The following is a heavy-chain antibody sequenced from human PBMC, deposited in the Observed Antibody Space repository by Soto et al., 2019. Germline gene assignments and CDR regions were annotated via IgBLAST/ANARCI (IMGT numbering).Heavy chain of an antibody. J-gene: IGHJ4*02. Sequence: PSETLSLTCTVSGGSISSGGYYWSWIRQHPGKGLEWIGYIYYSGSTYYNPSLKSRVTISVDTSKNQFSLKLSSVTAADTAVYYCARAEKGTGTITSVVDYWGQGTLVTVSS. CDR3: ARAEKGTGTITSVVDY. CDR2: IYYSGST. CDR1: GGSISSGGYY. V-gene: IGHV4-31*03. D-gene: IGHD1-7*01.